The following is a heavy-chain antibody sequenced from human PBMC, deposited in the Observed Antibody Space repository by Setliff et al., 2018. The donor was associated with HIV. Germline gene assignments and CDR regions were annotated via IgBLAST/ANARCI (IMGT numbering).Heavy chain of an antibody. CDR2: IFYSGNT. J-gene: IGHJ6*02. CDR3: ARVGYCSSTSCYGGMDV. Sequence: SETLSLTCAVSGYSISSGYYWGWIRQHPGKGLEWIGYIFYSGNTYYNPSLKSRVTISVDTSKNQFSLKLSSVTAADTAVYYCARVGYCSSTSCYGGMDVWGQGTTVTV. CDR1: GYSISSGYY. D-gene: IGHD2-2*03. V-gene: IGHV4-31*11.